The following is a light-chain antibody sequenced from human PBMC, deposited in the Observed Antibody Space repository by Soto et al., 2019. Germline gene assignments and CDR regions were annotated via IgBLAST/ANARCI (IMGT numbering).Light chain of an antibody. CDR3: QQCCNWPLT. CDR2: AAS. J-gene: IGKJ2*01. Sequence: EIVMTQSPATLSVSPGERATLSCRASQSISTALAWYPQKPGQPPRLLIYAASTRATGVPAGFTGSGSGSEFTLTVSVLESEDLAVYYCQQCCNWPLTFGQGTRVEI. CDR1: QSISTA. V-gene: IGKV3-15*01.